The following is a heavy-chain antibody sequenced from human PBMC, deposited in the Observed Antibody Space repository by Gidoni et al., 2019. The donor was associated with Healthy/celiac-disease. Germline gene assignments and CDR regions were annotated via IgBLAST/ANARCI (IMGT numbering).Heavy chain of an antibody. V-gene: IGHV1-2*02. CDR1: GYTFTGYY. Sequence: QVQLVQSGAEVKKPGASVKVSCKASGYTFTGYYMHWVRQAPGQGLEWMGWINPNSCGTNYAQKFQGRVTMTRDTSISTAYMELSRLRSDDTAVYYCARTGKQWLDAFDIWGQGTMVTVSS. CDR2: INPNSCGT. D-gene: IGHD6-19*01. CDR3: ARTGKQWLDAFDI. J-gene: IGHJ3*02.